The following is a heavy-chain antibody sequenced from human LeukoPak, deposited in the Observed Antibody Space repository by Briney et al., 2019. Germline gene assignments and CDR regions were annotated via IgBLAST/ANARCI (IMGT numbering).Heavy chain of an antibody. CDR3: ARGPDYYDSSGYYGIDY. Sequence: SVKVSCKASGGTFSSYAISWVRQAPGQGLEWMGGIIPIFGTANYAQKFQGRVTITADESTSTAYMELSSLRSEDTAVYYCARGPDYYDSSGYYGIDYWGQGTLVTVSS. D-gene: IGHD3-22*01. V-gene: IGHV1-69*13. CDR1: GGTFSSYA. CDR2: IIPIFGTA. J-gene: IGHJ4*02.